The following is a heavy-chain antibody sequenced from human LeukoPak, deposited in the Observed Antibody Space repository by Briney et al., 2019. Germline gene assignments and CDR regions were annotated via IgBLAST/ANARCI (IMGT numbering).Heavy chain of an antibody. V-gene: IGHV3-30-3*01. Sequence: PGRSLRLPCAASGFTFSSYAMHWVRQAPGKGLEWVAVISYDGSNKYYADSVKGRFTISRDNSKNTLYLQMNSLRAEDTAVYYCARIAAAGTGDYWGQGTLVTVSS. CDR3: ARIAAAGTGDY. CDR1: GFTFSSYA. D-gene: IGHD6-13*01. CDR2: ISYDGSNK. J-gene: IGHJ4*02.